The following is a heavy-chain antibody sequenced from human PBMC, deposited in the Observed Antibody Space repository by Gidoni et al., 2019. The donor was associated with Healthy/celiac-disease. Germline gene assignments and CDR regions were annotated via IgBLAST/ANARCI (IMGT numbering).Heavy chain of an antibody. CDR3: ARDSGSYLEVHFDY. V-gene: IGHV3-30-3*01. J-gene: IGHJ4*02. Sequence: QVQLVESVGGVVQPGRSLRLPCAASGFTFSSYAMHWVRQAPGKGLEWVAVISYDGSNKYYADSVKGRFTISRDNSKNTLYLQMNSLRAEDTAVYYCARDSGSYLEVHFDYWGQGTLVTVSS. D-gene: IGHD1-26*01. CDR1: GFTFSSYA. CDR2: ISYDGSNK.